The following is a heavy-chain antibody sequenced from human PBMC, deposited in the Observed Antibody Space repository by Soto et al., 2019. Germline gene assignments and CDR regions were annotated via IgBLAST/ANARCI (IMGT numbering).Heavy chain of an antibody. Sequence: SGPTLVNLTQTLTLTCTFSGFSLSTSGVGVGWIRQPPGKALGWLALIYWNDDKRYSPSLKSRLTITKDTSKNQVVLTMTNMDPVDTATYYCAHVTVVRGVIIRGRYYFDYWGQGTLVTVSS. D-gene: IGHD3-10*01. CDR1: GFSLSTSGVG. CDR2: IYWNDDK. J-gene: IGHJ4*02. CDR3: AHVTVVRGVIIRGRYYFDY. V-gene: IGHV2-5*01.